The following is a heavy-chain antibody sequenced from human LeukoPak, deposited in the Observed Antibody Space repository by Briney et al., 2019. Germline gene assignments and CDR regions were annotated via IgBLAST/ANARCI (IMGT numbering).Heavy chain of an antibody. Sequence: PSETLSLTCTVSGASISSGDYYWSWIRQPPGKGLEWIGYIYYSGNTYYNPSLKSRVTISVDTSKNQFSLKLSSVTAADTAVYYCARRVQVEMATIEDYWGQGTLVTVSS. D-gene: IGHD5-24*01. V-gene: IGHV4-31*03. J-gene: IGHJ4*02. CDR3: ARRVQVEMATIEDY. CDR2: IYYSGNT. CDR1: GASISSGDYY.